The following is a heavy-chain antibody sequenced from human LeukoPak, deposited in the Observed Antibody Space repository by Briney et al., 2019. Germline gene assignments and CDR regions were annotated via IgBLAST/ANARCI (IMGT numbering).Heavy chain of an antibody. CDR2: INPNSGGT. D-gene: IGHD3-22*01. V-gene: IGHV1-2*02. Sequence: GASVKVSCKASGYTFTGYYMHWVRQAPGQGLEWMGWINPNSGGTNYAQKFQGRVTMTRDTSISTAYMELSRLRSDDTAVYYCVRDSDYYGSSGYYSGYFDYWGREPWSPSPQ. J-gene: IGHJ4*02. CDR1: GYTFTGYY. CDR3: VRDSDYYGSSGYYSGYFDY.